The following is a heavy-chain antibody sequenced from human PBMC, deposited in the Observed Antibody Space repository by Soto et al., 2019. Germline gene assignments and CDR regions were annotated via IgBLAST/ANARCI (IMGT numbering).Heavy chain of an antibody. D-gene: IGHD4-17*01. CDR2: ISYDGSNK. CDR1: GFTFSSYG. J-gene: IGHJ6*02. V-gene: IGHV3-30*18. Sequence: QVPLVESGGGVVQPGRSLRLSCAASGFTFSSYGMHWVRQAPGKGLEWVAVISYDGSNKYYADSVKGRFTISRDNSKNTLYLQMNSLRAEDTAVYYCAKPYGDYYYGMDVWGQGTTVTVSS. CDR3: AKPYGDYYYGMDV.